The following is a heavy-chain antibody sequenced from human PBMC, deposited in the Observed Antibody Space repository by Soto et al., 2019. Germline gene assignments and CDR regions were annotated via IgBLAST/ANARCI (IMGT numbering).Heavy chain of an antibody. CDR3: ASVTFGGVVLAH. Sequence: SETLSLTCTDSAASFSKYYWTWIRQPPGKGLEWIGYIYFNGNTNYNPSLKRRVTISVDTSKKQISLNLTSVTDADTAVYFCASVTFGGVVLAHWGQGTLVTVSS. CDR1: AASFSKYY. J-gene: IGHJ4*02. CDR2: IYFNGNT. V-gene: IGHV4-59*13. D-gene: IGHD3-16*01.